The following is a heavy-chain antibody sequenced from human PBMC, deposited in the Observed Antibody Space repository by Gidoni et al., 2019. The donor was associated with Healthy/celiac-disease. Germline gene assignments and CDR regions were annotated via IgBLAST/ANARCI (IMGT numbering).Heavy chain of an antibody. CDR1: GFSFSSYA. V-gene: IGHV3-30-3*01. J-gene: IGHJ3*02. CDR2: ISYDGSNK. D-gene: IGHD3-22*01. CDR3: ARGGGYDSSGYKAVDAFDI. Sequence: VQLVESGGGVVQPGRSLRLSCAASGFSFSSYAMHWVRQAPGKGLEWVAVISYDGSNKYYADSVKGRFTISRDNSKNTLYLQMNSLRAEDTAVYYCARGGGYDSSGYKAVDAFDIWGQGTMVTVSS.